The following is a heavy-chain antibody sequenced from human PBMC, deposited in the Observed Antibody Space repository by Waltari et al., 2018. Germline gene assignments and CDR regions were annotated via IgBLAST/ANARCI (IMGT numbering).Heavy chain of an antibody. CDR3: TRQVLGYCTSAACRRLES. V-gene: IGHV4-38-2*01. Sequence: QVQLQASGPGLVKPSETLSLTRDVPGYFINTVFYWGWLRQPPGKGLAWVGTIYHDGTTFYSPSLNSRVTMSMDMSKNQISLKLKSVTAADTAVYYCTRQVLGYCTSAACRRLESWGQGTLVTVSS. J-gene: IGHJ4*02. D-gene: IGHD2-2*03. CDR1: GYFINTVFY. CDR2: IYHDGTT.